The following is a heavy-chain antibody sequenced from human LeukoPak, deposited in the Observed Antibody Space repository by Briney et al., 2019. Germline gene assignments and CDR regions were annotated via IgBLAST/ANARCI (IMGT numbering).Heavy chain of an antibody. CDR2: IYYSGSS. D-gene: IGHD3-10*01. CDR1: GDSMTNYY. Sequence: ASETLSLTCTVSGDSMTNYYWSWIRQPPGKGLEWIGYIYYSGSSNYNPSLKSRVTISVDTSKNQFSLKLSSVTAADTAVYYCARYGSGNSPEVLWDRGTLVTVSS. J-gene: IGHJ2*01. CDR3: ARYGSGNSPEVL. V-gene: IGHV4-59*08.